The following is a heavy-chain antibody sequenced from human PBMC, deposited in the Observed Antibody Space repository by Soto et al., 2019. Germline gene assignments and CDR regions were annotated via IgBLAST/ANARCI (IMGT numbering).Heavy chain of an antibody. J-gene: IGHJ5*02. Sequence: QVQLQESGPGLLRPSETLSLTCTVSGVSIDNFFWSWIRQTPGKGLEWIGYVSLGGGAAYMSEGDTTSNNPSLESRTTISLDLPKNQFSLKLTSMTAADTAVYYCARDREGITVSSKTWGEWFDPWAQGTLVTVSS. CDR1: GVSIDNFF. D-gene: IGHD3-16*01. V-gene: IGHV4-59*01. CDR2: VSLGGGAAYMSEGDTT. CDR3: ARDREGITVSSKTWGEWFDP.